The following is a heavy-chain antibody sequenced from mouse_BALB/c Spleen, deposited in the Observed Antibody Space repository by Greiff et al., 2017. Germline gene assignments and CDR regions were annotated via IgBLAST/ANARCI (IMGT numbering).Heavy chain of an antibody. Sequence: QVQLKQPGAELVKPGASVKLSCKASGYTFTSYWMHWVKQRPGQGLEWIGEIDPSDSYTNYNQKFKGKATLTVDKSSSTAYMQLSSLTSEDSAVYYCARIGGTGYYGAMDYWGQGTSVTVSS. V-gene: IGHV1-69*02. CDR3: ARIGGTGYYGAMDY. CDR2: IDPSDSYT. CDR1: GYTFTSYW. J-gene: IGHJ4*01. D-gene: IGHD2-3*01.